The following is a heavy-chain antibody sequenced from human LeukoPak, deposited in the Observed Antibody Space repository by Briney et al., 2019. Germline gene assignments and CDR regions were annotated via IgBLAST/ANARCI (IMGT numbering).Heavy chain of an antibody. V-gene: IGHV1-46*01. J-gene: IGHJ3*02. CDR1: GYTFTSYY. CDR2: INPRGGST. CDR3: ARDMAVGITDAFDI. D-gene: IGHD3-22*01. Sequence: ASVKVSCKASGYTFTSYYMHWMRQAPGQGPEWMGIINPRGGSTDYAQKSQGRITMTRDTSTSTVYMELSSLTSEDTAVYYCARDMAVGITDAFDIWGQGTMVAVS.